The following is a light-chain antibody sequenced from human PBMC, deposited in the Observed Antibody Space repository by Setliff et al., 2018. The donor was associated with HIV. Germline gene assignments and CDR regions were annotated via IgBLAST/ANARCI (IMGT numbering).Light chain of an antibody. CDR2: EDN. Sequence: QSALTQPPSVSAAPGQRVTISCSGSNSNIRSHYVAWYQQLPGKAPRLLIYEDNKRPSGIPDRFSASKSGTSATLGITGLQTADEADYYCGTWDTSLRVEVFGGGTKVTV. CDR3: GTWDTSLRVEV. J-gene: IGLJ2*01. CDR1: NSNIRSHY. V-gene: IGLV1-51*02.